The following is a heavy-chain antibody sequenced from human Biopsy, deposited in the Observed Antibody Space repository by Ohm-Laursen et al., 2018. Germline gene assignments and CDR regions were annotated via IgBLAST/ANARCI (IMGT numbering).Heavy chain of an antibody. CDR2: IYCTGST. CDR1: GGSISSYY. V-gene: IGHV4-59*08. J-gene: IGHJ2*01. D-gene: IGHD1-26*01. CDR3: ARHAPSYSGSYWRYFDL. Sequence: SETLSLTCTVSGGSISSYYWGWIRQPPGKGLEWIGYIYCTGSTNYNPSLKSRLPISVDTSMNHLSLRLTSVTAADTAVYYCARHAPSYSGSYWRYFDLWGRGTLVTVSS.